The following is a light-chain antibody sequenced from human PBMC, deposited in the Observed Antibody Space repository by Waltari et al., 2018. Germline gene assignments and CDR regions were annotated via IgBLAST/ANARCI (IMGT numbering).Light chain of an antibody. CDR1: QSVGIN. CDR2: AAS. V-gene: IGKV3D-15*01. J-gene: IGKJ3*01. Sequence: EIVMTQSPTTLSVSPGERATLSCRASQSVGINLAWYQQNTGQAPRLIIYAASNRATGNPARFSGSWSRTEFTLTISSLQSEDFAIYYGQQYNNWLEITFGPGTKVDIK. CDR3: QQYNNWLEIT.